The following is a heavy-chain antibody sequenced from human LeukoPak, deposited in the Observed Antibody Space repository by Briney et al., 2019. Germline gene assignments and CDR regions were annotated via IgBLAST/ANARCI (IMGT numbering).Heavy chain of an antibody. V-gene: IGHV3-23*01. CDR3: TKVRSNYYYMDV. J-gene: IGHJ6*03. CDR2: ITGSGGST. Sequence: PGGSLRLSCAASGFAFSSYAMSWVRQAPGKGLGWVSAITGSGGSTYYADSVKGRFTISRDNSKNTLYLQMNSLRAEDTAVYYCTKVRSNYYYMDVWGKGTTVTVSS. CDR1: GFAFSSYA.